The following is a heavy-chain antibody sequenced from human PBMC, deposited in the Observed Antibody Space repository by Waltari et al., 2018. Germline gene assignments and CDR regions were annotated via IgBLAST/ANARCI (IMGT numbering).Heavy chain of an antibody. D-gene: IGHD4-17*01. CDR3: ARDLDFRATVTTGDY. CDR2: INSDGSST. Sequence: EVQLVESGGGLVQPGGSLRLSCAASGFTFSSYWMHWVRQAPGKGLVWVSRINSDGSSTSYADSVKGRFTISRDNAKNTLYLQMNSLRAEDTAVYYCARDLDFRATVTTGDYWGQGTLVTVSS. V-gene: IGHV3-74*01. J-gene: IGHJ4*02. CDR1: GFTFSSYW.